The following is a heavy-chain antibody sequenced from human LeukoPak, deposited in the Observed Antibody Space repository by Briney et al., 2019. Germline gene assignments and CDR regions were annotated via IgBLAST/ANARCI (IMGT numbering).Heavy chain of an antibody. CDR2: ISGSGGNT. J-gene: IGHJ4*02. Sequence: PGGSLRLSCAASGFTFSSYGMSWVRQAPGKGLEWVSAISGSGGNTYYADAVKGRLTISRDNSKNTLYLQMNSLRAEDTAVYYCANNFPYYYDSSAYYDSWGQGTLVTVSS. CDR1: GFTFSSYG. CDR3: ANNFPYYYDSSAYYDS. D-gene: IGHD3-22*01. V-gene: IGHV3-23*01.